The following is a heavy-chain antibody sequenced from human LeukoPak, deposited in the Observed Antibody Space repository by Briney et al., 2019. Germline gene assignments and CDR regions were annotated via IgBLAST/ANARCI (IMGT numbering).Heavy chain of an antibody. Sequence: SQTLSLTCTVSGGSISSGDYYWSWIRQPPGKGLEWIGYIYYSGSTYYNPSLKSRVTISVDTSKNQFSLKLSSVTAADTAVYYCARSPGLDTAVVNRPWGQGTLITVSS. CDR1: GGSISSGDYY. CDR3: ARSPGLDTAVVNRP. J-gene: IGHJ5*02. D-gene: IGHD5-18*01. V-gene: IGHV4-30-4*01. CDR2: IYYSGST.